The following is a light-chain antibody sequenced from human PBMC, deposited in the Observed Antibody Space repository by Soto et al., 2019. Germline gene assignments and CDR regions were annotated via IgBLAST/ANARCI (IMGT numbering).Light chain of an antibody. V-gene: IGLV2-14*01. CDR1: SSDVGGYNY. CDR2: DVS. CDR3: SSYTSSSTR. Sequence: QSALTQPASVSGSPGQSITISCTGTSSDVGGYNYVSWYQQHPGKAPKLMIYDVSNRPLGVSNRFSGSKSGNTASLTISGLQAEDEADYYCSSYTSSSTRFGTGTKLTVL. J-gene: IGLJ1*01.